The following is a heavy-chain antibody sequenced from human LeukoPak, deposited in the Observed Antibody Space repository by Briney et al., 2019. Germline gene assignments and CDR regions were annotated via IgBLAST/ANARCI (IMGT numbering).Heavy chain of an antibody. CDR3: ARGRIAARPARYYYYMDV. J-gene: IGHJ6*03. Sequence: KPSETLSLTCAVYGGSFSGYYWSWTRQPPGKGLEWIGEINHSGSTNYNPSLKSRVTISVDTSKNQFSLKLSSVTAADTAVYYCARGRIAARPARYYYYMDVWGKGTTVTVSS. CDR2: INHSGST. D-gene: IGHD6-6*01. V-gene: IGHV4-34*01. CDR1: GGSFSGYY.